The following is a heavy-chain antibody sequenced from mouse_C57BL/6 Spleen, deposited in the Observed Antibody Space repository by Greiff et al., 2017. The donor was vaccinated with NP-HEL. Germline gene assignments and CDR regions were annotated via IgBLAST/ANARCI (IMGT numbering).Heavy chain of an antibody. V-gene: IGHV1-18*01. CDR3: ARWHYYGSSLYAMDY. Sequence: EVQLQQSGPELVKPGASVKIPCKASGYTFTDYNMDWVKQSHGKSLEWIGDINPNNGGTIYNQKFKGKATLTVDKSSSTAYMELRSLTSEDTAVYYCARWHYYGSSLYAMDYWGQRTSVTVSS. CDR1: GYTFTDYN. J-gene: IGHJ4*01. D-gene: IGHD1-1*01. CDR2: INPNNGGT.